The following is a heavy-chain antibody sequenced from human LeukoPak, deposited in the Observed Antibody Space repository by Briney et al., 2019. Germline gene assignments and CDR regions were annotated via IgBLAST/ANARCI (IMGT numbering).Heavy chain of an antibody. CDR3: AKDIIVTIDY. CDR1: GFTFSSYG. V-gene: IGHV3-30*02. Sequence: GGSLRLSCAASGFTFSSYGMHWVRQAPGKGLEWVAFIRYDGSNKYYADSVKGRFTISRDNSKNTLYLQMNSLRAEDTAVYYYAKDIIVTIDYWGQGTLVTVSS. J-gene: IGHJ4*02. CDR2: IRYDGSNK. D-gene: IGHD2-15*01.